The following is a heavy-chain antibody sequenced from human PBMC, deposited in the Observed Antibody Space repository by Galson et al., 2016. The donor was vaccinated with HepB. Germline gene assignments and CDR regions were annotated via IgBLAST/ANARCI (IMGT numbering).Heavy chain of an antibody. D-gene: IGHD2-2*01. CDR2: ITGSGGRT. V-gene: IGHV3-23*01. CDR1: GFTFSTYA. Sequence: SLRLSCAASGFTFSTYAMSWVRQTPGKGLEWVSTITGSGGRTYYADSVKGRFTISRDNYKNTLSLQMNSLRAEDTAVYYCPKEQIWLLSLTYYYGVDVWGQGTTVTVSS. J-gene: IGHJ6*02. CDR3: PKEQIWLLSLTYYYGVDV.